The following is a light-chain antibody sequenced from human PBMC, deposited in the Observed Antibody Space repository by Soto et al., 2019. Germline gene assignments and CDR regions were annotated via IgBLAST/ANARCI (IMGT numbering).Light chain of an antibody. CDR2: GNS. CDR1: SSNIGARYD. V-gene: IGLV1-40*01. Sequence: QSVLTQPPSVSGAPGQRVTISCTGSSSNIGARYDVHWYQHLPGTAPKLLIYGNSNRPSGVPDRFSGSKSGTSASLAITGLQAEDEADYYCQSYDSNLSEVFGGGTKVTVL. J-gene: IGLJ3*02. CDR3: QSYDSNLSEV.